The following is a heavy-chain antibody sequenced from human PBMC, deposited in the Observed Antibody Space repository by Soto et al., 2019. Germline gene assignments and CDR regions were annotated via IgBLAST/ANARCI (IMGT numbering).Heavy chain of an antibody. CDR3: ARGLTTVVTYYYYGMDV. CDR1: GFAVSRNY. Sequence: GGSLRLSCAASGFAVSRNYMSWVRQAPGKGLAWVSVIFSGGSTYYADSVKGRFTISRDNSKNTMYLQMNSLRAEDTAVYYCARGLTTVVTYYYYGMDVWGQGT. CDR2: IFSGGST. J-gene: IGHJ6*02. D-gene: IGHD4-17*01. V-gene: IGHV3-66*01.